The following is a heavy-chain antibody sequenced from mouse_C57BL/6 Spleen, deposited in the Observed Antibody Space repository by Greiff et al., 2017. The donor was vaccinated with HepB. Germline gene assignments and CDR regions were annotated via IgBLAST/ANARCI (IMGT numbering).Heavy chain of an antibody. J-gene: IGHJ3*01. Sequence: QVQLKESGTELVKPGASVKLSCKASGYTFTSYWMHWVKQRPGQGLEWIGNINPSNGGTNYNEKFKSKATLTVDKSSSTAYMQLSSLTSEDSAVYYCARSESSYYYGSSSFAYWGQGTLVTVSA. V-gene: IGHV1-53*01. CDR2: INPSNGGT. CDR1: GYTFTSYW. D-gene: IGHD1-1*01. CDR3: ARSESSYYYGSSSFAY.